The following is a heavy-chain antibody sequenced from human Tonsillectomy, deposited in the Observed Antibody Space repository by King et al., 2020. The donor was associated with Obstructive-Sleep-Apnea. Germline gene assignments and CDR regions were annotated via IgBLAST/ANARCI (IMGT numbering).Heavy chain of an antibody. Sequence: VQLVESGGGVVQPGRSLRLSCAASGFTFSTYAMHWVRQAPGKGLAWVAVIFDDGSNKDYADSVKGRFTISRDNSENTLYLQMSNLRVEDTAIYYCAGEYYGSGTDAFDMWGQGIMVTVSS. D-gene: IGHD3-10*01. V-gene: IGHV3-30*04. CDR1: GFTFSTYA. CDR3: AGEYYGSGTDAFDM. CDR2: IFDDGSNK. J-gene: IGHJ3*02.